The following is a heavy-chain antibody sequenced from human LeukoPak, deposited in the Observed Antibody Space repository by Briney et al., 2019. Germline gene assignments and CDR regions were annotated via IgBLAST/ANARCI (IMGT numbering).Heavy chain of an antibody. CDR2: IYGGGAT. V-gene: IGHV3-53*01. CDR3: VGSYSSGWFDY. CDR1: GVTVSSTY. J-gene: IGHJ4*02. Sequence: PGGSLRLSCAASGVTVSSTYMSWVRQAPGKGLEWVSVIYGGGATYYADSVKGRFTISRDNSRNTLYLQMSSLRAEDTAVYYCVGSYSSGWFDYWGQGTLVTVSS. D-gene: IGHD6-19*01.